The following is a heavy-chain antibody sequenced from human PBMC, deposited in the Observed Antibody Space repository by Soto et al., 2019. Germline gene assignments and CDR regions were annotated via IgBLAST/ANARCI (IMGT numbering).Heavy chain of an antibody. CDR1: GGSISSYY. D-gene: IGHD5-18*01. CDR3: ARHEKDTAMAFDY. J-gene: IGHJ4*02. CDR2: IDYSGST. V-gene: IGHV4-59*08. Sequence: QVQLQESGPGLVKPSETLSLTCTVSGGSISSYYWSWIRQPPGKGLEWIGYIDYSGSTNYNPSLXXRXPISVDTSKNQFSLKLSSVTAADTAVYYCARHEKDTAMAFDYWGQGTLVTVSS.